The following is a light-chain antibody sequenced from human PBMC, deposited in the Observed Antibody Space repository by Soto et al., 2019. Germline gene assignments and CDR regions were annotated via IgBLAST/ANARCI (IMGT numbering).Light chain of an antibody. CDR2: GNS. CDR1: SSNIGAGYD. V-gene: IGLV1-40*01. J-gene: IGLJ2*01. CDR3: QSYDSSLSVV. Sequence: QSVLTQPPSVSGAPGQRVTISCTGSSSNIGAGYDVPWYQQLPGTAPKLLIYGNSNRPSGVPDRFSGSKSGTSASLAITGLQAEDEADYYCQSYDSSLSVVFGGGTQLTVL.